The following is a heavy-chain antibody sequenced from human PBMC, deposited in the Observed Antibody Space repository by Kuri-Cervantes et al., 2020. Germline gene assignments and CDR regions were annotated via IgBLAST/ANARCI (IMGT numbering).Heavy chain of an antibody. CDR1: GFTFDDYA. CDR2: ISWNSGSI. CDR3: VRDPISRGGMDI. V-gene: IGHV3-9*01. Sequence: SLKISCAASGFTFDDYAMHWVRQAPGKGLEWVSGISWNSGSIGYADSVKGRFTISRDNAKNSLYLQMNSLKTEDTAVYYCVRDPISRGGMDIWGQGTTVTVSS. D-gene: IGHD3-10*01. J-gene: IGHJ6*02.